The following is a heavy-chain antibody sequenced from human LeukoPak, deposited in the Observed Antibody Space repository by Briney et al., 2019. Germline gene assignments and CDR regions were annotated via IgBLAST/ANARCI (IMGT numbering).Heavy chain of an antibody. V-gene: IGHV3-15*01. D-gene: IGHD1-26*01. CDR3: QGGRF. Sequence: KPGGSLRLSCSASGXTFTNAWMSWVRQAPGKGLEWVGRIKSKTDGGTTDYAAPVKGRFSISRDDSKNTLYLQMNSLKGEDTAVYYCQGGRFWGQGTLVTVSS. J-gene: IGHJ4*02. CDR2: IKSKTDGGTT. CDR1: GXTFTNAW.